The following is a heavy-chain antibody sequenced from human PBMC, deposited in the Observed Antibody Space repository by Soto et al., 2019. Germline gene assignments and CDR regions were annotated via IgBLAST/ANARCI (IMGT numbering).Heavy chain of an antibody. Sequence: QLQLQESGPGLVKPSETLSLTCTVSGGSISSSSYYWGWIRQPPGKGLEWIGSIYYSGSTYYNPSLKSRVTISVDTSKHQFSLKLSSVTAADTAVYYCARLNSYCRRRDGYNPDAFDIWGQGTMVTVSS. CDR1: GGSISSSSYY. CDR2: IYYSGST. J-gene: IGHJ3*02. CDR3: ARLNSYCRRRDGYNPDAFDI. V-gene: IGHV4-39*01. D-gene: IGHD5-12*01.